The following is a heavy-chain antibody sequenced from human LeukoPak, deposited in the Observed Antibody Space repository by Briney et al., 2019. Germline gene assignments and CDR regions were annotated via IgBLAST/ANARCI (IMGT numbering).Heavy chain of an antibody. J-gene: IGHJ4*02. CDR2: MYISGNI. CDR1: GGSISDYY. Sequence: SETLSLTRTVSGGSISDYYWTWIRQPAGKGLEWIGRMYISGNIAYNPSLRGRATMSADTSKNQVSLKLRSVTAADTAVYYCARGIYNSDWFPPDYWGQGALLTVSS. D-gene: IGHD6-19*01. CDR3: ARGIYNSDWFPPDY. V-gene: IGHV4-4*07.